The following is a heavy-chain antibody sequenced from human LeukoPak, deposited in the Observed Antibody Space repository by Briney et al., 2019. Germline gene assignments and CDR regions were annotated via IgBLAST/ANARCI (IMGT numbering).Heavy chain of an antibody. J-gene: IGHJ4*02. D-gene: IGHD5-18*01. V-gene: IGHV3-23*01. CDR3: ARVWGDTAMVTLDY. Sequence: GVSLRLSCAASGFPFSTHSLNWVRQAPGKGLEWVSGISGSGDTTYYADSVKGRFTISRDNSKNTLYVQMNSLRAEDTAVYYCARVWGDTAMVTLDYWGQGTLVTVSS. CDR1: GFPFSTHS. CDR2: ISGSGDTT.